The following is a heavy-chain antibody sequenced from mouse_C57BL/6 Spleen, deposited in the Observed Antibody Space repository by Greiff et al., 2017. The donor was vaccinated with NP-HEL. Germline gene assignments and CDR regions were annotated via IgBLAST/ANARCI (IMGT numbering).Heavy chain of an antibody. CDR1: GYTFTSYW. V-gene: IGHV1-61*01. Sequence: VQLQQPGAELVRPGSSVKLSCKASGYTFTSYWMDWVKQRPGQGLEWIGNIYPSDSETHYNQKFKDKATLTVDKSSSTAYMQLSSLTSEDSAVYYCAREDDGYYGFAYWGQGTLVTVSA. J-gene: IGHJ3*01. CDR3: AREDDGYYGFAY. CDR2: IYPSDSET. D-gene: IGHD2-3*01.